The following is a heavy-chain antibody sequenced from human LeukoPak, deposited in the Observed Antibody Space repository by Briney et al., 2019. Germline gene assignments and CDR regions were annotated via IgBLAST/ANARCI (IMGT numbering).Heavy chain of an antibody. V-gene: IGHV3-21*01. D-gene: IGHD6-13*01. CDR3: ARALYSSSWYPSFDY. J-gene: IGHJ4*02. Sequence: PGGSLRLSCAASGFTFSSYSMNLVRQAPGKGLEWVSSISSSSSYIYYADSVKGRFTISRDNAKNSLYLQMNSLRAEDMAVYYCARALYSSSWYPSFDYWGQGTLVTVSS. CDR1: GFTFSSYS. CDR2: ISSSSSYI.